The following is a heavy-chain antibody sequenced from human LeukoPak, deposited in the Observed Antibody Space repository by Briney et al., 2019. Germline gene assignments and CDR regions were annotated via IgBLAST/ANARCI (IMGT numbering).Heavy chain of an antibody. V-gene: IGHV3-15*01. CDR1: GFTFNKAW. CDR3: NTSGTPFEY. CDR2: IKNKGDGGTT. Sequence: GGSLRLSCAVSGFTFNKAWMSWVRLAPGKGLEWVGRIKNKGDGGTTDYAAPVKGRFTVSRDDSKSTLYLQMNSLKTEYTAVYYCNTSGTPFEYWGQGTLVTVSS. J-gene: IGHJ4*02. D-gene: IGHD3-10*01.